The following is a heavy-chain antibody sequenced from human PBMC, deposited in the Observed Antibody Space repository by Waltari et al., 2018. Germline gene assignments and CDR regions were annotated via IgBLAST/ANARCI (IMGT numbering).Heavy chain of an antibody. CDR1: GFTFSSYG. Sequence: QVQLVESGGGVVQPGGSLRLSCAASGFTFSSYGMHWVRQAPGSGLEWVAFIRYDGSNKYYADSVKGRFAISRDNSKNTLYLQMNSLRAEDTAVYYCARTVVVITPFDFWGQGTLVTVS. V-gene: IGHV3-30*02. D-gene: IGHD3-22*01. CDR2: IRYDGSNK. J-gene: IGHJ4*02. CDR3: ARTVVVITPFDF.